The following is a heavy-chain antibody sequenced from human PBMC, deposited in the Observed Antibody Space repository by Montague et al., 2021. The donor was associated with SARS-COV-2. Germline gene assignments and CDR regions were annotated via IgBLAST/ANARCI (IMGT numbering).Heavy chain of an antibody. V-gene: IGHV4-39*01. CDR3: AKSAWHNWYFDI. CDR2: MPDSGSS. CDR1: GDSFSRNNYY. J-gene: IGHJ2*01. D-gene: IGHD2/OR15-2a*01. Sequence: SETLSLTCTVSGDSFSRNNYYWVWNRQPPGKELVWIGSMPDSGSSYHNPSLKSRVSISVDTSKNQFSLKLISMTAADTAVYYCAKSAWHNWYFDIWGRGTLVTVSS.